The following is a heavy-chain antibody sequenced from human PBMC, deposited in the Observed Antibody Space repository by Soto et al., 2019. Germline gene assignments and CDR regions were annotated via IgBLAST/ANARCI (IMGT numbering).Heavy chain of an antibody. J-gene: IGHJ4*02. CDR3: AKVPNYYDSSGLSDY. D-gene: IGHD3-22*01. Sequence: GGSLRLSCAASGFTFISYAMSWVRQAPGKGLEWVSAISGSGGSTYYADSVKGRFTISRDNSKNTLYLQMNSLRAEDTAVYYCAKVPNYYDSSGLSDYWGQGTLVTVSS. V-gene: IGHV3-23*01. CDR2: ISGSGGST. CDR1: GFTFISYA.